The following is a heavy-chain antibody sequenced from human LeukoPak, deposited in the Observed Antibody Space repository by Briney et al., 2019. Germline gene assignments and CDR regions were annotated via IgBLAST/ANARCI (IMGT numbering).Heavy chain of an antibody. CDR2: ISSSCSTI. CDR1: GFTFSDYY. CDR3: AREGATMIVVSTPYYYYGMDV. D-gene: IGHD3-22*01. J-gene: IGHJ6*02. V-gene: IGHV3-11*01. Sequence: PGGSLRLSCAASGFTFSDYYMSWIRQAPGKGLEWVSYISSSCSTIYYADSVKGRFTISRDNAKNSLYLQMNSLRAEDTAVYYCAREGATMIVVSTPYYYYGMDVWGQGTTVTVSS.